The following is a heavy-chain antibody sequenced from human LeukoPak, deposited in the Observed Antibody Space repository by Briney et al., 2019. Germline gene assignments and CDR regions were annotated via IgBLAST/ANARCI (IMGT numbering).Heavy chain of an antibody. D-gene: IGHD1-20*01. V-gene: IGHV3-9*01. CDR1: GFTFDDYA. CDR3: ATGFLTGDALDI. CDR2: ISWNSDNI. J-gene: IGHJ3*02. Sequence: GGSLRLSCAASGFTFDDYAMHWVRQAPGKVLEWVSDISWNSDNIGYADSVKGRFTISRDNAKNSLYLQMNSLRPEDTALYYCATGFLTGDALDIWGQGTMVTVSS.